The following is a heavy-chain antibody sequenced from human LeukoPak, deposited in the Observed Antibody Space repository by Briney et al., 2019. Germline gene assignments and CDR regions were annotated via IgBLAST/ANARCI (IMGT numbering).Heavy chain of an antibody. CDR1: GGTFSSYA. D-gene: IGHD3/OR15-3a*01. Sequence: ASVKVSCKASGGTFSSYAINWVRQATGQGLEWMGWMNPNSGNTGYAQKFQGRVTMTRNTSISTAYMELSSLRSEDTAVYYCARLDPSLAFEDYWGQGTLVTVSS. CDR2: MNPNSGNT. V-gene: IGHV1-8*02. J-gene: IGHJ4*02. CDR3: ARLDPSLAFEDY.